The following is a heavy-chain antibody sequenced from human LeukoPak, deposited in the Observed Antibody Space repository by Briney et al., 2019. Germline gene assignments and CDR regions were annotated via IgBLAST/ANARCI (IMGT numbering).Heavy chain of an antibody. D-gene: IGHD3-16*01. J-gene: IGHJ4*02. V-gene: IGHV3-23*01. Sequence: AGGSLRLSCEASAFIFSDYYMSWIRQAPGKGLEWVSVVSASGFTTDYADSVKGRFTISRDNSRNTLYLQMNSLRAEDTAVYYCAKGGRGTYYADSWGQGTLVTVSS. CDR1: AFIFSDYY. CDR2: VSASGFTT. CDR3: AKGGRGTYYADS.